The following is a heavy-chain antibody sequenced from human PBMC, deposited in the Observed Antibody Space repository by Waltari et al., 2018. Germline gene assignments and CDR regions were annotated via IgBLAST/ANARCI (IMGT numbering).Heavy chain of an antibody. Sequence: EVQLEESGGGLVEPGGSLRLSCTDSDFRFSAYTMNWVRQAPGKGLEGVSYISGSGSYKQYADQVKGRLTISRDNARNSLLIQMHSLRVEDTAVYYCARARGGDFYYGMDVWGQGTTVTVSS. CDR3: ARARGGDFYYGMDV. V-gene: IGHV3-21*02. J-gene: IGHJ6*02. CDR1: DFRFSAYT. CDR2: ISGSGSYK. D-gene: IGHD3-10*01.